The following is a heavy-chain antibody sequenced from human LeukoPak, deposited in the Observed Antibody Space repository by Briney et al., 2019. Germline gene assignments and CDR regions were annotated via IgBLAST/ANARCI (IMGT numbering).Heavy chain of an antibody. V-gene: IGHV4-31*03. CDR3: ARDRYYDSSGYYHSDY. Sequence: SETLSLTCTVSGGSISSGGYYWSWIRQHPGKGLEWIGYIYYSGSTYYNPSLKSRVTISVDTSKNQFSQKLSSVTAADTAVYYCARDRYYDSSGYYHSDYGGQGTLVTVSA. D-gene: IGHD3-22*01. CDR1: GGSISSGGYY. CDR2: IYYSGST. J-gene: IGHJ4*02.